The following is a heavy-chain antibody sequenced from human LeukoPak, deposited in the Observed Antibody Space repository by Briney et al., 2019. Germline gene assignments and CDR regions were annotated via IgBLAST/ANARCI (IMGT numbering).Heavy chain of an antibody. CDR1: GFTFSSYS. CDR2: ISSSSSYI. CDR3: AREFCSGGSCRAAFDI. Sequence: GGSLRLSCAASGFTFSSYSMNWVRQAPGKGLEWVSSISSSSSYIYYADSVKGRFAISRDNAKNSLYLQMNSLRAEDTAVYYCAREFCSGGSCRAAFDICGQGTMVTVSS. D-gene: IGHD2-15*01. V-gene: IGHV3-21*01. J-gene: IGHJ3*02.